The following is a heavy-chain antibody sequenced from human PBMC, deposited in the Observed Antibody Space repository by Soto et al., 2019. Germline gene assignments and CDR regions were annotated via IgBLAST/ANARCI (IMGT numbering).Heavy chain of an antibody. J-gene: IGHJ5*02. D-gene: IGHD2-15*01. Sequence: VQLVESGGDMIQPGGSLRLSCAASGFSVSNNYLNWVRQAPGKGLEWVSVIYSGGSTYYAGSVAGRFSIPRDDSNNTPYLQMNSLRAEDTAVYYCARGRVAALLPYDVDLWGQGTLVTVSS. CDR2: IYSGGST. CDR3: ARGRVAALLPYDVDL. V-gene: IGHV3-53*01. CDR1: GFSVSNNY.